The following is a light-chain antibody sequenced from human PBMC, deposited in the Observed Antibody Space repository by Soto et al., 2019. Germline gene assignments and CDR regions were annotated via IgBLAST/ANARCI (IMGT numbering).Light chain of an antibody. CDR2: GNR. V-gene: IGLV1-40*01. J-gene: IGLJ3*02. CDR3: QAYDYSLTAFV. CDR1: NPNLGAGYD. Sequence: QAVVTQPPSVSGAPGQRVTISCTGNNPNLGAGYDVHWYQQLPGAAPKLVIFGNRNRPSGVPERFSGSKSGTSASLAITGLQAEDEADYYCQAYDYSLTAFVFGGGTKVTVL.